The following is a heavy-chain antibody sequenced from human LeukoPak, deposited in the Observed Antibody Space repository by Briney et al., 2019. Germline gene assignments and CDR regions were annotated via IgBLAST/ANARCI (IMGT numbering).Heavy chain of an antibody. Sequence: PGGSLRLSCAASGFTFISYWLTWVRQAPGKGLEWVANIKQDGSEKYYVGSVKGRFTISRDNAKNSLYLQMNSLRAEDTAVYYCAKVGVFYYMDVWGKGTTVTISS. CDR1: GFTFISYW. CDR3: AKVGVFYYMDV. D-gene: IGHD5/OR15-5a*01. CDR2: IKQDGSEK. J-gene: IGHJ6*03. V-gene: IGHV3-7*03.